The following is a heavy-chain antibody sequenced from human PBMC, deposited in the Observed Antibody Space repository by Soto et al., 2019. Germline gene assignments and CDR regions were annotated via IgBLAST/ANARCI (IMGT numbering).Heavy chain of an antibody. CDR1: GGSISSGGYY. V-gene: IGHV4-31*03. J-gene: IGHJ6*02. CDR2: IYYSGST. D-gene: IGHD3-3*01. Sequence: QVQLREAGPGLVKPSQTLSLTCTVSGGSISSGGYYWSWIRQHPGKGLEWIGYIYYSGSTYYNPSLKSRVTISVDTSKNQFSLKLSSVTAADTAVYYCARDRTGGVYYYYGMDVWGQGTTVTVSS. CDR3: ARDRTGGVYYYYGMDV.